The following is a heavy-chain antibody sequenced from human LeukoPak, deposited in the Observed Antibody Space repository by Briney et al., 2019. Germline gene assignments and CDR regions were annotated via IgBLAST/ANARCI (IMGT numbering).Heavy chain of an antibody. CDR3: AAMSSRFEYYFDY. D-gene: IGHD5/OR15-5a*01. J-gene: IGHJ4*02. CDR2: IHYSGSS. Sequence: SETLSLTRTVSGGSISSSSFSWVWIRQPPGKGLQWIGNIHYSGSSYYNPSLKSRVTISVDTSGNIFSLKMHSVTAADTAVYYCAAMSSRFEYYFDYWGQGTLVPVSS. V-gene: IGHV4-39*01. CDR1: GGSISSSSFS.